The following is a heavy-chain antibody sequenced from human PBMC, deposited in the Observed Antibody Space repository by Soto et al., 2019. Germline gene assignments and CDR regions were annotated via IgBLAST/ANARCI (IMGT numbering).Heavy chain of an antibody. CDR2: ILPILGTA. D-gene: IGHD6-13*01. V-gene: IGHV1-69*01. CDR1: GGTFSSYA. J-gene: IGHJ6*02. CDR3: ARPGHKYSSSWYYYCMGV. Sequence: QVQLVQSGAEVKKPVSSVKVSCKASGGTFSSYAISWVRQAPGQGLEWMGGILPILGTANYAQKFQGRVTLTADESTSTAYLELSSLRSEDTAVYYCARPGHKYSSSWYYYCMGVWGQGTTVTVSS.